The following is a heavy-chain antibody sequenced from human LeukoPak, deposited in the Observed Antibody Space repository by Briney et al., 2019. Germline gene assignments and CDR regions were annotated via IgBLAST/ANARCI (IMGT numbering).Heavy chain of an antibody. CDR1: GGSVSNGSYY. D-gene: IGHD2-15*01. V-gene: IGHV4-39*07. J-gene: IGHJ4*02. CDR2: IYHSGST. CDR3: ARRASMGSWYFFDY. Sequence: SETLSLTCTVSGGSVSNGSYYRGWIRQPPGKGLEWIGSIYHSGSTYYNPSLKSRVTISVDTSKNQFSLKLSSVTAADTAVYYCARRASMGSWYFFDYWGQGALVTVSS.